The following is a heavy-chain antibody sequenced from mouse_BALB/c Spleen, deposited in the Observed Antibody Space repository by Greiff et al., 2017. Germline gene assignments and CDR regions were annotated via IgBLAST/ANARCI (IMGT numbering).Heavy chain of an antibody. D-gene: IGHD2-10*02. J-gene: IGHJ3*01. V-gene: IGHV1-67*01. CDR2: ISTYYGNT. CDR3: GYGNFSWFAY. CDR1: GYTFTDYA. Sequence: QVQLKESGPELVRPGVSVKISCKGSGYTFTDYAMHWVKQSHAKSLEWIGVISTYYGNTNYNQKFKGKATMTVDKSSSTAYMELARLTSEDSAIYYCGYGNFSWFAYWGQGTLVTVSA.